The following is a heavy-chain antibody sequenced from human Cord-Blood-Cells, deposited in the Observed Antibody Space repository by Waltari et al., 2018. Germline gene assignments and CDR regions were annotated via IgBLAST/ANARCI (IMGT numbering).Heavy chain of an antibody. J-gene: IGHJ4*02. D-gene: IGHD6-13*01. CDR1: GGSISSSSYY. CDR3: ASRDIGSSWQLFDY. V-gene: IGHV4-39*01. CDR2: IYYSGST. Sequence: QLQLQESGPGLVKPSETLSLTCTVSGGSISSSSYYLGWIRQPPGKGLEWIGSIYYSGSTYYNPSLKSRVTISVDTSKNQFSLKLSSVTAADTAVYYCASRDIGSSWQLFDYWGQGTLVTVSS.